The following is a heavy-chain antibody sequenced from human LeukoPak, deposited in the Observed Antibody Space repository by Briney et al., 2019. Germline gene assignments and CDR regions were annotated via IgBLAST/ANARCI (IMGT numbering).Heavy chain of an antibody. Sequence: LRLSCAASGFTFSSYAMSWVRQPPGKGLEWIGYIYYSGSTYYNPSLKSRVTISVDTSKNQFSLKLSSVTAADTAVYYCARAKGGLPDYWGQGTLVTVSS. CDR1: GFTFSSYA. CDR2: IYYSGST. J-gene: IGHJ4*02. V-gene: IGHV4-30-4*08. CDR3: ARAKGGLPDY. D-gene: IGHD3-16*01.